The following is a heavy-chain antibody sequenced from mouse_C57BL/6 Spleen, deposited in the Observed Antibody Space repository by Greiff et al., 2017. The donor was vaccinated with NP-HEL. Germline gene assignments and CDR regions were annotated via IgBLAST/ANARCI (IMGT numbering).Heavy chain of an antibody. CDR3: GRPGRLGSSPWYFDV. D-gene: IGHD1-1*01. Sequence: EVKLMESGGGLVQPGGSLKLSCAASGFTFSDYYMYWVRQTPEQSLEWVAYISNGGGSTYYPDTVKGRFTFSRDNAKNTLYLQMSRLKSEDTAMYYCGRPGRLGSSPWYFDVWGTGTTVTVSS. V-gene: IGHV5-12*01. CDR2: ISNGGGST. CDR1: GFTFSDYY. J-gene: IGHJ1*03.